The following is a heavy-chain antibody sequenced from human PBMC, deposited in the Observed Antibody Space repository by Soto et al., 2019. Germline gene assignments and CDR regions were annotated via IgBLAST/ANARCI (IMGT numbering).Heavy chain of an antibody. CDR1: GGSISSGGYY. Sequence: QVQLQESGPGLVKPSQTLSLTCTVSGGSISSGGYYWTWIRQHPGKGLEWIGYNYYSGITYYNPSLKSRVTLSLDTSKNQFSLQLSSVTAADTAVYYCARGSSIAGLYYGMDVWGQGTTVTVSS. J-gene: IGHJ6*02. CDR3: ARGSSIAGLYYGMDV. D-gene: IGHD6-6*01. V-gene: IGHV4-31*03. CDR2: NYYSGIT.